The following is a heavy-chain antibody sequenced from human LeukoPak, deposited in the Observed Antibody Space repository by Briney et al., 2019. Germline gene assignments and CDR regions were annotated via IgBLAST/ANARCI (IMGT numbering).Heavy chain of an antibody. CDR1: GLTFSSYS. CDR3: AKDLRIAAAGTAQHRGIDY. Sequence: SGGSLRLSCAASGLTFSSYSMNWVRQAPGKGLEWVSYISSSSSTIYYADSVKGRFTISRDNAKNSLYLQMNSLRAEDTAVYYCAKDLRIAAAGTAQHRGIDYWGQGTLVTVSS. J-gene: IGHJ4*02. V-gene: IGHV3-48*04. D-gene: IGHD6-13*01. CDR2: ISSSSSTI.